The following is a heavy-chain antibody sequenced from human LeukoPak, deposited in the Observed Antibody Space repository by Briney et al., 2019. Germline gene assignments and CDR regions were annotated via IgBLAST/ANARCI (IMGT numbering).Heavy chain of an antibody. Sequence: PGGSLRLSCAVSGFTVSSNYMSWVRQPPGKGLEWVSVIYSGGSTYYADSVKGRFTISRHDSRDTLYLQMNSLRAEDTAVYYCAKEGHRYCSSTSCLNWFDPWGQGTLVTVSS. J-gene: IGHJ5*02. D-gene: IGHD2-2*01. CDR2: IYSGGST. V-gene: IGHV3-53*04. CDR3: AKEGHRYCSSTSCLNWFDP. CDR1: GFTVSSNY.